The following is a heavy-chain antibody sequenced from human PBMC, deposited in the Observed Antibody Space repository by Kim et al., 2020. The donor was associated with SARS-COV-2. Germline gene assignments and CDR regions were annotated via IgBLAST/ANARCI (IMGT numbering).Heavy chain of an antibody. J-gene: IGHJ6*02. CDR2: ISYDGSNK. Sequence: GGSLRLSCAASGFTFSSYAMHWVRQAPGKGLEWVAVISYDGSNKYYADSMKGRFTISRDNSKNTLYLQMNSLRAEDTAVYYCARADIGSYYGYYYGMDVWGQGTTVTVSS. CDR3: ARADIGSYYGYYYGMDV. CDR1: GFTFSSYA. V-gene: IGHV3-30*04. D-gene: IGHD1-26*01.